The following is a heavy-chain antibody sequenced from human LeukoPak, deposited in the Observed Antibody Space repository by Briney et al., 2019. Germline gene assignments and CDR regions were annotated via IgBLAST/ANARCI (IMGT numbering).Heavy chain of an antibody. V-gene: IGHV3-74*01. D-gene: IGHD3-3*01. CDR1: GFTFSSYW. J-gene: IGHJ4*02. Sequence: PGGSLRLSCAASGFTFSSYWMHWVRQAPGKGLVWVSRINCDGSSTSYADSVKGRFTISRDNAKNTLYLQMNSLRAEDTAVYYCARDLDFWSGYYYWGQGTLVTVSS. CDR3: ARDLDFWSGYYY. CDR2: INCDGSST.